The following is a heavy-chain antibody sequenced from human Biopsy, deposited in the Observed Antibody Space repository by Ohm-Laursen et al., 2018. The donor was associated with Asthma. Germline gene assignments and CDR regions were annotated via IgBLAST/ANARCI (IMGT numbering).Heavy chain of an antibody. D-gene: IGHD1-7*01. V-gene: IGHV3-48*03. CDR3: ARVMELELLDY. J-gene: IGHJ4*02. CDR1: GFTFSSYW. Sequence: SLRLSCAASGFTFSSYWMHWVRQAPGKGLEWVSYISSSGATIYYADSVRGRFTIPRDNAKNSLYLQMNSLRAEDTAVYYCARVMELELLDYWGQGTLVTVSS. CDR2: ISSSGATI.